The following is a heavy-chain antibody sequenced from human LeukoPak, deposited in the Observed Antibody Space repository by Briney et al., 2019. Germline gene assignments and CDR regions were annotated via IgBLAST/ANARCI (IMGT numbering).Heavy chain of an antibody. CDR3: ARTGYCRSTSCYTSFDY. Sequence: SETLSLTCTVSGGSISSGGYYWSWIRQHPGKGLEWIGYIYYSGSTYYNPSLKSRVTISVDTSKNQFSLKLSSVTAADTAVYYCARTGYCRSTSCYTSFDYWGQGTLVTVSS. CDR2: IYYSGST. CDR1: GGSISSGGYY. D-gene: IGHD2-2*02. J-gene: IGHJ4*02. V-gene: IGHV4-31*03.